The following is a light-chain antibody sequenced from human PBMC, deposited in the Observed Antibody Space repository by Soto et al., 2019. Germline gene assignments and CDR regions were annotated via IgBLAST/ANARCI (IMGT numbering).Light chain of an antibody. CDR2: DVT. Sequence: QSVLTQPRSVSGSPGQSVTISCSGSSSDIGDYDYVSWYQQHPGKAPTLLIYDVTKRPSGVPDRFSGSKSGDTASLTISGLQAGDEGNYYCCSYVGRNTLYVFGTGTRSPS. V-gene: IGLV2-11*01. CDR1: SSDIGDYDY. CDR3: CSYVGRNTLYV. J-gene: IGLJ1*01.